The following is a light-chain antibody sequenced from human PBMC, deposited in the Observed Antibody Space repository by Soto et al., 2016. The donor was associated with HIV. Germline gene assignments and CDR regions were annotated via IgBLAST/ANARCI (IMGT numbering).Light chain of an antibody. J-gene: IGLJ1*01. V-gene: IGLV3-21*03. CDR2: DDS. CDR1: NIGSKS. Sequence: SYVLTQPPSVSVAPGKTATFSCGGDNIGSKSVHWYYQKPGQAPVLVVYDDSDRPSGIPERFSGSNLGGTATLTISRVEAGDEADYYCQVWDSGSDHYVFGTGTRVTVL. CDR3: QVWDSGSDHYV.